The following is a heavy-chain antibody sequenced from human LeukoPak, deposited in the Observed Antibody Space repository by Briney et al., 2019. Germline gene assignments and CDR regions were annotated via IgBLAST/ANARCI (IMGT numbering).Heavy chain of an antibody. D-gene: IGHD2-21*02. CDR2: IYYSGST. CDR3: ARDHKGAYCGGDCPGFNWFDP. Sequence: SETLSLTRTVSGGSISSYYWSWIRQPPGKGLEWIGYIYYSGSTNYNPSLKSRVTISVDTSKNQFSLKLSSVTAADTAVYYCARDHKGAYCGGDCPGFNWFDPWGQGTLVTVSS. J-gene: IGHJ5*02. V-gene: IGHV4-59*01. CDR1: GGSISSYY.